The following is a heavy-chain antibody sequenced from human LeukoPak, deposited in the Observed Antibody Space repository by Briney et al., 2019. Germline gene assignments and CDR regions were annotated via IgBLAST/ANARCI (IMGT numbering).Heavy chain of an antibody. Sequence: SETLSLTCTVSGGSISNYYWNWIRQPPRKGLEWIGYIYYSGSTNYNPSLKSRVTISVDTSKNQFSLKLSSVTAADTAVYYCATVEGYCTSTSCYRAYFQHWGQGTLVTVSS. V-gene: IGHV4-59*01. CDR3: ATVEGYCTSTSCYRAYFQH. CDR2: IYYSGST. J-gene: IGHJ1*01. D-gene: IGHD2-2*02. CDR1: GGSISNYY.